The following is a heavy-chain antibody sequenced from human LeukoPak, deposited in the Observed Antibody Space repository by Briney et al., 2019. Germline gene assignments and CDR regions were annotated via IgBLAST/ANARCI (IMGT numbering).Heavy chain of an antibody. J-gene: IGHJ3*02. CDR1: GFTFSSYA. CDR3: ARGTYSSGWDDAFDI. V-gene: IGHV3-64*01. D-gene: IGHD6-19*01. Sequence: GGSLRLSXAASGFTFSSYAMHWVRQTPGKGLEYVSAISSNGGSTYYANSVKGRFTISRDNSKNTLYLQMGSLRAEDMAVYYCARGTYSSGWDDAFDIWGQGTMVTVSS. CDR2: ISSNGGST.